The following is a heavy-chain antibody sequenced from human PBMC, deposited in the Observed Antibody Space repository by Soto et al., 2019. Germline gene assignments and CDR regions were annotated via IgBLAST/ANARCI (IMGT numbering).Heavy chain of an antibody. CDR1: GFTFSSYG. CDR2: IWHDGSNK. D-gene: IGHD2-15*01. V-gene: IGHV3-33*01. J-gene: IGHJ5*02. Sequence: QVQLVESGGGVVQPGRSLRLSCAASGFTFSSYGMHWVRQAPGKGLEWVAVIWHDGSNKYYADSVKGRFTISRDNSKNPLYLQMNRLGAEGTAGYYCAREYCSGGSCPNNWFDPWGQGTLVAVSS. CDR3: AREYCSGGSCPNNWFDP.